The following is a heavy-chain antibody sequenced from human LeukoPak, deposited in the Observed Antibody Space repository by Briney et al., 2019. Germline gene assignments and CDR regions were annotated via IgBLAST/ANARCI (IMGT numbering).Heavy chain of an antibody. Sequence: SGGSLRLSCAASGFTFSSYSMNWVRQAPGKGLEWVSSISSSSYIYYADSVKGRFTISRDNAKNSLYLQMNSLRAEDTAVYYCARDKDSSVYFDYWGQGTLVTVSS. V-gene: IGHV3-21*01. D-gene: IGHD3-22*01. CDR3: ARDKDSSVYFDY. CDR2: ISSSSYI. J-gene: IGHJ4*02. CDR1: GFTFSSYS.